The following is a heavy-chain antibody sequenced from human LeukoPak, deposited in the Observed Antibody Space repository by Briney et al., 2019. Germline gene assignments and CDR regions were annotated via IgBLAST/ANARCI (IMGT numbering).Heavy chain of an antibody. CDR3: ARVATVTTTLRYYYYYYMDV. V-gene: IGHV4-38-2*02. D-gene: IGHD4-17*01. CDR2: IHHSGNT. CDR1: GSSISSGYY. Sequence: KPSATLSLTCPVSGSSISSGYYWGWLRQPPGTGLKWIGNIHHSGNTYYNPSLKSRVTISVDTSKNQFSLKLSSVTAADTAVYYCARVATVTTTLRYYYYYYMDVWGKGTTVTVSS. J-gene: IGHJ6*03.